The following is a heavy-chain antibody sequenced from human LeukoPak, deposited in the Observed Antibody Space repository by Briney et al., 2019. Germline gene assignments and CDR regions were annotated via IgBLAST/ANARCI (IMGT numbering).Heavy chain of an antibody. J-gene: IGHJ3*02. Sequence: GGSLRLSCAASGFTFSSYAMSWVRQAPGKGLEWVSAISGSGGSTYYADSVKGRFTISRDNSKNTLYLQMNSLRAEDTAVYYCAKDHGVWGIAAAGRAFDIWGQGTMVTVSS. D-gene: IGHD6-13*01. CDR3: AKDHGVWGIAAAGRAFDI. CDR1: GFTFSSYA. CDR2: ISGSGGST. V-gene: IGHV3-23*01.